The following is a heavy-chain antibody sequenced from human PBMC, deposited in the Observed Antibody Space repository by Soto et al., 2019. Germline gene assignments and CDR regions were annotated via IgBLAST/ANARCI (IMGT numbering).Heavy chain of an antibody. D-gene: IGHD3-22*01. CDR3: AREYYYDSSGYAEVAFDI. CDR2: INPKSGNT. CDR1: GYTFTDYY. J-gene: IGHJ3*02. V-gene: IGHV1-2*02. Sequence: GASVKVSCKASGYTFTDYYIHWVRKAPGQGLEWMGWINPKSGNTNYAQKLQGRVTMTTDTSTSTAYMELRSLRSDDTAVYYCAREYYYDSSGYAEVAFDIWGQGTMVTV.